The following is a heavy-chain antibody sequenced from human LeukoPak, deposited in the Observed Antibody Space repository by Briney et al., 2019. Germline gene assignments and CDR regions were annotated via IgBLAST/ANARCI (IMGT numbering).Heavy chain of an antibody. D-gene: IGHD3-22*01. CDR1: GYTFTGYY. J-gene: IGHJ4*02. CDR3: ARAGHDSSGYSFRLDY. CDR2: INPSSGDT. V-gene: IGHV1-2*06. Sequence: ASVKVSCKASGYTFTGYYMHWVRQAPGQGLEWMGRINPSSGDTKYAQNFQDRVIMSRDTSISTAYMDLSRLSSDDTAIYYCARAGHDSSGYSFRLDYWGQGTLVTVSS.